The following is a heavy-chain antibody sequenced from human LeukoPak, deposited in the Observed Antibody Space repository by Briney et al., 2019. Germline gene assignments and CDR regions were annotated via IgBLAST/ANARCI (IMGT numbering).Heavy chain of an antibody. CDR1: GFTFSSYW. J-gene: IGHJ4*02. Sequence: GGSLRLSCAASGFTFSSYWMSWVRQAPGKGLEWVANIKQDGSEKYYVDSVKGRFTISRDNAKNSLYLQMNSLSAEDTAVYFCAREGNYGDYDYYWGQGTLVTVSS. CDR2: IKQDGSEK. CDR3: AREGNYGDYDYY. D-gene: IGHD4-17*01. V-gene: IGHV3-7*01.